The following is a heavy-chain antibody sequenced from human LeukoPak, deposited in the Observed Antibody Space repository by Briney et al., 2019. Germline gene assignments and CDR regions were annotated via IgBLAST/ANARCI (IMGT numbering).Heavy chain of an antibody. D-gene: IGHD2-2*01. CDR3: ARVVPATDMDV. V-gene: IGHV4-39*07. Sequence: SETLSLTCTVSGASITSSNYYWLWLRQPPGKGLEWIGSIYYTGITYYNPSLKSRVTISVDTSKYQFSLKLSSVTAADTAVYYCARVVPATDMDVWGKGTTVTVSS. J-gene: IGHJ6*03. CDR1: GASITSSNYY. CDR2: IYYTGIT.